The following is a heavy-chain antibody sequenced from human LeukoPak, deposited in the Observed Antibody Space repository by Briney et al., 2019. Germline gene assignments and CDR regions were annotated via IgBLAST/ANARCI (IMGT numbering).Heavy chain of an antibody. D-gene: IGHD1-26*01. J-gene: IGHJ4*02. CDR1: GFTFSSYW. CDR2: INQAGSEK. V-gene: IGHV3-7*04. CDR3: ARVRVGTTNYFDY. Sequence: GGSLRLSCAASGFTFSSYWMRWVRDAPGKGLEWVANINQAGSEKYYVDDVRGRLTISRDNAKNTLCLQMDSLRAEDTAVYYCARVRVGTTNYFDYWGQGTLVTVSS.